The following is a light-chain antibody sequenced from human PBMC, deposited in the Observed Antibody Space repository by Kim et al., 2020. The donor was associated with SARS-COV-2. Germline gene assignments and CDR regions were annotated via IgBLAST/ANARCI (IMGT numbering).Light chain of an antibody. CDR1: SSDVGGYNY. Sequence: GQSITISCTGTSSDVGGYNYVSWYQQHPGKAPNFMIYDVSNRPSGVSNRFSGSKSGNTASLTISGLQAEDEADYYCSSYTSSKSFVFGTGTKVTVL. V-gene: IGLV2-14*03. CDR2: DVS. CDR3: SSYTSSKSFV. J-gene: IGLJ1*01.